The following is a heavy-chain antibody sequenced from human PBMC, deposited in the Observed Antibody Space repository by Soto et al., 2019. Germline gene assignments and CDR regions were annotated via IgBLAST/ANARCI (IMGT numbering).Heavy chain of an antibody. CDR2: ISSNGGST. J-gene: IGHJ6*02. CDR1: GFTFSSYA. V-gene: IGHV3-64D*06. D-gene: IGHD3-10*01. Sequence: GGSLRLSCSASGFTFSSYAMHWVRQAPGKGLEYVSAISSNGGSTYYADSVKGRFTISGDNSKNTLYLQMSSLRAEDTAVYYCVKGGSWYYYGMDVWGQGTTVTVSS. CDR3: VKGGSWYYYGMDV.